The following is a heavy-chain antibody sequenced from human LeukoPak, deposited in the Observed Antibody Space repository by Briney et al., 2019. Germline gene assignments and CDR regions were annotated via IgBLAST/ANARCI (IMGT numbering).Heavy chain of an antibody. V-gene: IGHV3-30*03. Sequence: PGGSLRLSCAASGFTFSSYGMHWVRQAPGKGLEWVAVISYDGSNKYYADSVKGRFTISRDNAKNSLYLQMNSLRAEDTAVYYCARAAAVFFDGMDVWGQGTTVTVSS. CDR3: ARAAAVFFDGMDV. D-gene: IGHD6-13*01. CDR2: ISYDGSNK. J-gene: IGHJ6*02. CDR1: GFTFSSYG.